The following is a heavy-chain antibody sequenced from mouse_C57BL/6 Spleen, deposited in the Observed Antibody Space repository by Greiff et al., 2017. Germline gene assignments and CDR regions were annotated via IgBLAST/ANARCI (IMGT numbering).Heavy chain of an antibody. J-gene: IGHJ2*01. Sequence: QVQLQQSGAELVKPGASVKISCKASGYAFSSYWMNWVKQRPGKGLEWIGQIYPGDGDTNYNGKFKGKATLTADKSSSTAYMQLSSLTSEDSAVYFCARGETAQATDYWGQGTTLTVSS. D-gene: IGHD3-2*02. CDR2: IYPGDGDT. CDR1: GYAFSSYW. V-gene: IGHV1-80*01. CDR3: ARGETAQATDY.